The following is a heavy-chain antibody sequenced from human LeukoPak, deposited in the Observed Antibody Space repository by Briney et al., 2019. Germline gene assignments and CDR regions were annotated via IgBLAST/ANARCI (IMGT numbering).Heavy chain of an antibody. Sequence: GASVKVSCKASGYTFTGYYMHWVRQAPGQGLEWMGWINPNSGGTNYAQKFQGRVTMTRDTSITTAYMGVSRLRSDDTAVYYCARIRYGDYVGFDYWGQGTLVTVSS. D-gene: IGHD4-17*01. CDR2: INPNSGGT. J-gene: IGHJ4*02. V-gene: IGHV1-2*02. CDR3: ARIRYGDYVGFDY. CDR1: GYTFTGYY.